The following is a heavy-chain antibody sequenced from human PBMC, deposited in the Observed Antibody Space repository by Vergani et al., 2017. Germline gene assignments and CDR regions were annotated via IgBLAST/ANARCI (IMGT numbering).Heavy chain of an antibody. V-gene: IGHV3-9*01. CDR3: AKGPYYYDSSGYTFDY. Sequence: EVDLVESGGGLAQPGGSLRLSCEASGITFWKFGMHWVRQGPGKGLEWVSGISWNSGAVDYADSVKGRFTISRDNSKNSLYLQMNSLRTEDTALYYCAKGPYYYDSSGYTFDYWGQGTLVTVSS. CDR2: ISWNSGAV. CDR1: GITFWKFG. J-gene: IGHJ4*02. D-gene: IGHD3-22*01.